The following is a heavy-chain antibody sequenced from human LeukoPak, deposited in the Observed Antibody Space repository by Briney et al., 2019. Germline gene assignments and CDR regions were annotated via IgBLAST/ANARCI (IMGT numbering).Heavy chain of an antibody. CDR2: IKQDESEK. CDR3: ARDDWGPTYYYFDY. V-gene: IGHV3-7*03. Sequence: GGSLRLSCAASGFTFNNYWMTWVRQAPGKGLEWVANIKQDESEKYYVDSVKGRFTISRDNAKNSLYLQMNSLRAEDTAVYYCARDDWGPTYYYFDYWGQGTLVTVSS. D-gene: IGHD7-27*01. CDR1: GFTFNNYW. J-gene: IGHJ4*02.